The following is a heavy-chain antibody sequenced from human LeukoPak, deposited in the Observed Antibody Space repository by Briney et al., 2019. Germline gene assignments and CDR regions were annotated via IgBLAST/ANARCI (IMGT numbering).Heavy chain of an antibody. J-gene: IGHJ3*02. D-gene: IGHD1-26*01. V-gene: IGHV3-23*01. CDR3: ATGSPLRAFDI. CDR2: SSDSGGST. Sequence: GGSLRLSSAASGFTFISYAMSWVRQAPGKGLEWVTASSDSGGSTHYADSVKGRFTTSRDNSKNTLYLQMNSLRDEDTAVYYCATGSPLRAFDIWGQGTMVTVSS. CDR1: GFTFISYA.